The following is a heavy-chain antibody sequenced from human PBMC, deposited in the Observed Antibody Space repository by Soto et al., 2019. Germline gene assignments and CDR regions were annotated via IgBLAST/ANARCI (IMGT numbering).Heavy chain of an antibody. CDR3: ARDSLVYDILTGYYHNNWFDP. V-gene: IGHV1-18*01. Sequence: ASVKVCCKASGYTFTSYGISWVRQATEQGLEWMGWISAYNGNTNYAQKLQGRVTMTTDTSTSTAYMELRSLRSDDTAVYYCARDSLVYDILTGYYHNNWFDPWGQGTLVTVSS. CDR2: ISAYNGNT. J-gene: IGHJ5*02. D-gene: IGHD3-9*01. CDR1: GYTFTSYG.